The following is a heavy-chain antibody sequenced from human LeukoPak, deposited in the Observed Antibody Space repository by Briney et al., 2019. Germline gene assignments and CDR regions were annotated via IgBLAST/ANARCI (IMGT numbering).Heavy chain of an antibody. Sequence: PSETLPLTCTFSGGSIRSGGYYWIWIRQHPGKGLEWIGYIYYSGSTYYNPSLKSRVTISVDTSKNQFSLKLSSVAAADTAVYYCARVGASMYLPRPGHYCHYCGQGTLVTVSS. CDR1: GGSIRSGGYY. V-gene: IGHV4-31*03. D-gene: IGHD2/OR15-2a*01. J-gene: IGHJ4*02. CDR3: ARVGASMYLPRPGHYCHY. CDR2: IYYSGST.